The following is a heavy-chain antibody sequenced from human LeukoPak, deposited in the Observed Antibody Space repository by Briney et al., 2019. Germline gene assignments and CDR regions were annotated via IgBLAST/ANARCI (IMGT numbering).Heavy chain of an antibody. D-gene: IGHD2-8*01. Sequence: QPGGSLRLSCEASGFTFSSYAMSWVRQAPGKGLEWVSSINDSGGSTFYADSVKGRFTISRDNSKNTLYLQMNSLRAEDTAIYFCAKRMGDYWGQGTLVTVSS. V-gene: IGHV3-23*01. J-gene: IGHJ4*02. CDR3: AKRMGDY. CDR2: INDSGGST. CDR1: GFTFSSYA.